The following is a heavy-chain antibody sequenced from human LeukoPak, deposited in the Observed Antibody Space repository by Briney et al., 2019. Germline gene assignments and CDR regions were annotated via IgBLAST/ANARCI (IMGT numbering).Heavy chain of an antibody. CDR1: GFTFDDYG. CDR3: AKPSGSGVDY. CDR2: INWNGGST. V-gene: IGHV3-20*04. Sequence: GGSLRLSCAASGFTFDDYGMSWVRQAPGKGLEWVSGINWNGGSTGYADSVKGRFTISRDNSKNTLYLQMNSVRSEDTALYYCAKPSGSGVDYWGQGTRVTVSS. J-gene: IGHJ4*01. D-gene: IGHD1-26*01.